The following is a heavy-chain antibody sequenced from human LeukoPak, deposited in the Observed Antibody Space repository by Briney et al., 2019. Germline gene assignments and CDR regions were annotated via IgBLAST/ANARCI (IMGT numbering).Heavy chain of an antibody. J-gene: IGHJ5*02. CDR3: ARVRSRYCSGGSCYSPRGEWFDP. V-gene: IGHV1-46*01. CDR2: INPSGGST. Sequence: ASVKVSCKASGYTFTSYYMHWVRQAPGQGLEWMGIINPSGGSTSYAQKFQGRVTITADKSTSTAYMELSSLRSEDTAVYYCARVRSRYCSGGSCYSPRGEWFDPWGQGTLVTVPS. CDR1: GYTFTSYY. D-gene: IGHD2-15*01.